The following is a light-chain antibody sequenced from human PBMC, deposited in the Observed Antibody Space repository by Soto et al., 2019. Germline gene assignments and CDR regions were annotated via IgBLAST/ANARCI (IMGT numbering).Light chain of an antibody. J-gene: IGKJ1*01. V-gene: IGKV1-5*03. CDR3: QHYNSYSEA. CDR1: QTISSW. Sequence: DIQMTQSPSTLSGSVGERVTITCRASQTISSWLAWYQQKPGKAPKLLIYKASTLQSGVPSRFSGRGSGTEFTLTISSLQPDDFATYYCQHYNSYSEAFGQGTKVDIK. CDR2: KAS.